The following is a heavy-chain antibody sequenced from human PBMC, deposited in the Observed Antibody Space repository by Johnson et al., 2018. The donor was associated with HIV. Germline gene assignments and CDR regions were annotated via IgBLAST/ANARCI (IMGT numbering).Heavy chain of an antibody. V-gene: IGHV3-23*03. Sequence: VQLVESGGGLVQPGGSLRLSCAASGFTFSSYWMSWVRQAPGKGLEWVSVIYSGGSPYYADSVKGRFTISRDNSKNTLYLQMNGLRADDTAVYYCAKVGGGGFDIWGQGTMVTVCS. J-gene: IGHJ3*02. CDR3: AKVGGGGFDI. CDR2: IYSGGSP. CDR1: GFTFSSYW. D-gene: IGHD2-15*01.